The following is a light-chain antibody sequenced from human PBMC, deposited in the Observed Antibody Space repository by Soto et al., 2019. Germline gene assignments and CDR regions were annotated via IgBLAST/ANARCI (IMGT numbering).Light chain of an antibody. CDR1: QSISSY. V-gene: IGKV1-39*01. CDR2: AAS. J-gene: IGKJ3*01. Sequence: DIQMTQSPSSLSASVGDRVTITCRASQSISSYLNWYQQKPGKAPKLLIYAASSLQSGVPSRFSGSGSGTDFTVTISSLQPEDFATYYCQQIYSSFTFGPGTKVDIK. CDR3: QQIYSSFT.